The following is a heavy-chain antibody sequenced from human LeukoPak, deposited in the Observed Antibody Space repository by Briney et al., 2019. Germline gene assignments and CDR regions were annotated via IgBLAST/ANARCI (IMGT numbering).Heavy chain of an antibody. D-gene: IGHD6-6*01. CDR2: INHSGST. J-gene: IGHJ5*02. V-gene: IGHV4-34*01. Sequence: SETLSLTCAVYGGSFSGYYWSWIRQPPGKGLEWIGEINHSGSTNYNPSLKSRVTISVDTSKNQFSLKLSSVTAADTAVYYCACRISSSSGGRNWFDPWGQGTLVTVSS. CDR1: GGSFSGYY. CDR3: ACRISSSSGGRNWFDP.